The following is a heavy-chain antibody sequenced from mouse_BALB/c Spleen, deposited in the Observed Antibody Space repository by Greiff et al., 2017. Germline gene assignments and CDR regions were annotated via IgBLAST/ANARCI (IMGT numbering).Heavy chain of an antibody. CDR2: IWTGGGT. D-gene: IGHD1-1*01. Sequence: VKLQESGPGLVAPSQSLSITCTVSGFSLTSYDISWIRQPPGKGLEWLGVIWTGGGTNYNSAFMSRLSISKDNSKSQVFLKMNSLQTDDTAIYYCVRVDYYGYAMDYWGQGTSVTVSS. J-gene: IGHJ4*01. CDR1: GFSLTSYD. CDR3: VRVDYYGYAMDY. V-gene: IGHV2-9-2*01.